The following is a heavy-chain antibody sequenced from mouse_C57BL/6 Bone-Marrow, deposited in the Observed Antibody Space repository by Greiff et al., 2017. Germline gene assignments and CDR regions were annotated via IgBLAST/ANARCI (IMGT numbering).Heavy chain of an antibody. CDR2: ISGGGGNT. D-gene: IGHD1-1*01. CDR3: ARQRSCYEGC. Sequence: EVMLVESGAGLVKPGGSLKLSCAASGFTFSSYTTSWVRQTPEKRLEWVATISGGGGNTYYPDSVKGRFTISRDNAKNTPYLQMSGLRSEDTALYYCARQRSCYEGCWGKGTTLTVAS. J-gene: IGHJ2*01. V-gene: IGHV5-9*01. CDR1: GFTFSSYT.